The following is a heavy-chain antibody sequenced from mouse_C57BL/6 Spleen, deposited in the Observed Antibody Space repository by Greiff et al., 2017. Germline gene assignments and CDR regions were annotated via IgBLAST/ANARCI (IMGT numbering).Heavy chain of an antibody. CDR3: ARGGYYGSSYGWFAY. V-gene: IGHV1-55*01. D-gene: IGHD1-1*01. CDR2: IYPGSGST. Sequence: QVQLQQPGAELVKPGASVKMSCKASGYTFTSYWITWVKQRPGQGLEWIGDIYPGSGSTNYNEKFKSKATLTVATSSSTAYMQLSSLTSEDSAVYYCARGGYYGSSYGWFAYWGQGTLVTVSA. CDR1: GYTFTSYW. J-gene: IGHJ3*01.